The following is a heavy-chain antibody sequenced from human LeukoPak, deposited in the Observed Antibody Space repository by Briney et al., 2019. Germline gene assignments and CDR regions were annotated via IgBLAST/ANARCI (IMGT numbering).Heavy chain of an antibody. CDR3: ARFGTDWNSSGGTHVDFLDT. V-gene: IGHV4-39*01. CDR1: GGSISSGSYY. D-gene: IGHD1-7*01. Sequence: SETLSLTCTVSGGSISSGSYYWGWIRQPPGKGLEWIGTISYRGSTYSNSSLKSRVTISVDTSKNQFSLKLSSVTAAATDVFSCARFGTDWNSSGGTHVDFLDTWGQGTMVTVSS. J-gene: IGHJ3*02. CDR2: ISYRGST.